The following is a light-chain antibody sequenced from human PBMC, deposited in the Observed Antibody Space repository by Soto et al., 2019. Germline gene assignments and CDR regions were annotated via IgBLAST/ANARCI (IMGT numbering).Light chain of an antibody. CDR2: VAF. J-gene: IGKJ5*01. V-gene: IGKV1-39*01. Sequence: SQMTLSPSSRSASIGDTVTMTCRASQSIAPAVNWYQQKPGKAPKLLIYVAFTLESGVPSRFSGSGSGTEFTLTIRSLQPEDFATYYCQQSFRRPITFGQGTRLEIK. CDR1: QSIAPA. CDR3: QQSFRRPIT.